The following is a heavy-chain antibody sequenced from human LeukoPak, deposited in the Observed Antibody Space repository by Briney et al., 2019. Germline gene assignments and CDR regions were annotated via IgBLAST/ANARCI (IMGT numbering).Heavy chain of an antibody. Sequence: GGSLRLSCAASGFTFNNYAMNWVRQAPGKGLKWVSVISGSGDKTYYADSVKGRFTISRDNSKNTLYLQMNSLRAEDTAVYYCAKLRSAVVEAATNNWGQGTLVTVSS. J-gene: IGHJ4*02. V-gene: IGHV3-23*01. CDR1: GFTFNNYA. CDR3: AKLRSAVVEAATNN. CDR2: ISGSGDKT. D-gene: IGHD2-15*01.